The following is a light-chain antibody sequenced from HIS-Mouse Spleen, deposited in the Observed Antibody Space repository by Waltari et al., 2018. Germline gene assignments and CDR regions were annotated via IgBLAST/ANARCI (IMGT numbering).Light chain of an antibody. Sequence: QSALTQPASVSGSPGQTITISCTGTRTDVGRYNLVSWYQQHPGKAPKLMIYEGSKRPSGVSNRFSGSKSGNTASLTISGLQAEDEADYYCCSYAGSSTYWVFGGGTKLTVL. V-gene: IGLV2-23*01. CDR2: EGS. J-gene: IGLJ3*02. CDR1: RTDVGRYNL. CDR3: CSYAGSSTYWV.